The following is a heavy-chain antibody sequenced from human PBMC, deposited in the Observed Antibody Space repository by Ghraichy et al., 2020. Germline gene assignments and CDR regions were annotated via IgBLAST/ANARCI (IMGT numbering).Heavy chain of an antibody. J-gene: IGHJ4*02. CDR3: AKDAPAYCGGDCYSDY. Sequence: GSLRLSCAASGFTFSSYAMSWVRQAPGKGLEWVSGISDSGGSTYYADSVKGRFTISRDNSKNTLYLQMNSLRAEDTAVYYCAKDAPAYCGGDCYSDYWGQGTLVTVSS. V-gene: IGHV3-23*01. CDR2: ISDSGGST. CDR1: GFTFSSYA. D-gene: IGHD2-21*01.